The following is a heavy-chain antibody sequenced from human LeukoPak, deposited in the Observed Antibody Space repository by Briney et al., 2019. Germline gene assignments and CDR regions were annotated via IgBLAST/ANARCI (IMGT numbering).Heavy chain of an antibody. V-gene: IGHV3-23*01. D-gene: IGHD5-24*01. CDR2: ITGSSGDNT. CDR3: ARIRGRDGYNDFDY. Sequence: GGSLRLSCAASGFTFSSYAMGWVRQAPGKGLEWVSSITGSSGDNTYYADSVKGRFTISRDNAKNSLYLQMNSLRAEDTAVYYCARIRGRDGYNDFDYWGQGTLVTVSS. J-gene: IGHJ4*02. CDR1: GFTFSSYA.